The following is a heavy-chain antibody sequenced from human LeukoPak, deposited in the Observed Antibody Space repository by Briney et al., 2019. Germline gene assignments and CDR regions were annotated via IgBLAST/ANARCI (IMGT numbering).Heavy chain of an antibody. CDR2: IYYSGST. Sequence: PSETLSLTCTVSGGSISSSSYYWGWIRQPPGKGLEWIGSIYYSGSTYYNPSLKSRVTISVDTSKNQFSLKLSSVTAADTVVYYCARRMVRGTIDYWGQGTLVTVSS. CDR1: GGSISSSSYY. D-gene: IGHD3-10*01. V-gene: IGHV4-39*01. J-gene: IGHJ4*02. CDR3: ARRMVRGTIDY.